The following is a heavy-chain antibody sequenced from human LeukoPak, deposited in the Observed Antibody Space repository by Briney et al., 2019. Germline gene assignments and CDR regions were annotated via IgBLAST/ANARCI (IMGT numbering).Heavy chain of an antibody. V-gene: IGHV3-23*01. Sequence: GGSLRLSCAASGFTFSSYGMSWVRQAPGKGLEWVSSITGTGGRTYFADSVQGRFTISRDNSKNTVYLQMNSLRAEDTAVYYCTKAPCRGDSCYHFDYWGQGTLVTVSS. J-gene: IGHJ4*02. CDR1: GFTFSSYG. CDR3: TKAPCRGDSCYHFDY. CDR2: ITGTGGRT. D-gene: IGHD2-15*01.